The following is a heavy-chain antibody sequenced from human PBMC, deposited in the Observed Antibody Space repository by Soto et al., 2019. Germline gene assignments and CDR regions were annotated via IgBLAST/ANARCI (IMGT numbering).Heavy chain of an antibody. J-gene: IGHJ3*01. CDR2: IYPGDSNT. Sequence: GESLKISCKGSGYSFTNYWIGWVRQMPGKGLEWMGIIYPGDSNTIYSPSFEGQVTISADKSIDTAYLQWSSLKASDIAMYYCAMTRRVGRLSDAFPVWAQGTMVTGSS. CDR1: GYSFTNYW. D-gene: IGHD6-6*01. CDR3: AMTRRVGRLSDAFPV. V-gene: IGHV5-51*01.